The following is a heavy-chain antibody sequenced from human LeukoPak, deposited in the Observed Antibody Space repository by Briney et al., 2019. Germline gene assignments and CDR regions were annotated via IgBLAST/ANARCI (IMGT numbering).Heavy chain of an antibody. CDR3: ARDRSVRYFDY. D-gene: IGHD2-15*01. CDR2: ISSSGSAI. V-gene: IGHV3-48*03. J-gene: IGHJ4*02. Sequence: GGSLRLSCAASGFTFSSCEMNWVRQAPGRGLEWLSYISSSGSAIYYADSVKGRFTISRDTPKNTLYLQMNSLRAEDTAVYYCARDRSVRYFDYWGQGALVTVSS. CDR1: GFTFSSCE.